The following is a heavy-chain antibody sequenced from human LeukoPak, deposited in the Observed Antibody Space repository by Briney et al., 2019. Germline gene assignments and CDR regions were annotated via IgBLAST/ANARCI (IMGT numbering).Heavy chain of an antibody. CDR2: IKHDGSDK. V-gene: IGHV3-7*01. J-gene: IGHJ4*02. CDR3: TTVPLGYCTHGTCYSPFDY. CDR1: GFMFSSYW. Sequence: GGSLRLSCAASGFMFSSYWMSWVRQAPGKGLEWVANIKHDGSDKYYVDSVTGRFTISRDNAKNSLSLQMNSLRVEDTAVYYCTTVPLGYCTHGTCYSPFDYWGQGTLVTVPS. D-gene: IGHD2-15*01.